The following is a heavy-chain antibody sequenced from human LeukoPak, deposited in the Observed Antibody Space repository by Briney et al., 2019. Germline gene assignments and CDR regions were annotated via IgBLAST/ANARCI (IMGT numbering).Heavy chain of an antibody. V-gene: IGHV3-9*01. J-gene: IGHJ6*02. CDR2: ISWNSGSI. D-gene: IGHD3-3*01. CDR1: GFTFDDYA. CDR3: AKDKSDFHYYGMDV. Sequence: PGGSPRLSCAASGFTFDDYAMHWVRQAPGKGLEWVSGISWNSGSIGYADSVKGRFTISRDNAKNSLYLQMNSLRAEDTALYYCAKDKSDFHYYGMDVWGQGTTVTVSS.